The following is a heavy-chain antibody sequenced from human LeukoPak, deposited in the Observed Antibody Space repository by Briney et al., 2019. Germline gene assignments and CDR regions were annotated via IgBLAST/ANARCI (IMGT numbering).Heavy chain of an antibody. CDR2: IYYSGST. CDR1: GGSISSYY. V-gene: IGHV4-59*08. Sequence: SETLSLTFTVSGGSISSYYWSWIRQPPGKGLEWIGYIYYSGSTNYNPSLKSRVTISVDTSKNQFSLKLSSVTAADTAVYYCARHQSARGVANWFDPWGQGTLVTVSS. CDR3: ARHQSARGVANWFDP. J-gene: IGHJ5*02. D-gene: IGHD3-10*01.